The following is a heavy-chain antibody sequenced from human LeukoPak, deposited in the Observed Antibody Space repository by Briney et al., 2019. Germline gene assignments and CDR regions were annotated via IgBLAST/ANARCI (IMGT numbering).Heavy chain of an antibody. Sequence: ASVKVSCKASGGTFTSYYMHWVRQAPGQGLEWMGIINPSGGSTSYAQKFQGRVTMTRDMSTSTVYMELSSLRSEDTAVYYCARDRCIAGNYYYYMDVWGKGTTVTVSS. CDR1: GGTFTSYY. CDR2: INPSGGST. V-gene: IGHV1-46*01. D-gene: IGHD1-20*01. CDR3: ARDRCIAGNYYYYMDV. J-gene: IGHJ6*03.